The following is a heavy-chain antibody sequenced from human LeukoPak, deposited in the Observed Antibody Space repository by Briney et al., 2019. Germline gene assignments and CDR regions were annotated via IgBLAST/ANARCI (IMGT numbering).Heavy chain of an antibody. D-gene: IGHD3-9*01. J-gene: IGHJ4*02. CDR3: ANHDMYYDVLAGSLPPHPPDI. V-gene: IGHV4-59*08. CDR2: LFHSGST. CDR1: GGSISSYY. Sequence: PSGALSLSCAVSGGSISSYYWSWIRQPPRKGLEWMGYLFHSGSTKYNPSPPSRVIISVDTSKNQSSLQLSSVTDADTAVYCGANHDMYYDVLAGSLPPHPPDIWGQGTLVTVPS.